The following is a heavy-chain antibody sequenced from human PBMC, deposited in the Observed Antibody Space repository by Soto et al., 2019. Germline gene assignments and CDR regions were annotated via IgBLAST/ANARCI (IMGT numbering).Heavy chain of an antibody. CDR2: ISSSSSTI. D-gene: IGHD4-17*01. V-gene: IGHV3-48*02. CDR1: GFTFSSYS. CDR3: ARDGWHGDYVAGGWVDL. Sequence: EVQLVESGGGLVQPGGSLRLSCAASGFTFSSYSMNWVRQAPGKGLEWVSYISSSSSTIYYADSVKGRFTISRDNAKNSLDLQMNSLRDEDTAVYYCARDGWHGDYVAGGWVDLWGRGTLVTVSS. J-gene: IGHJ2*01.